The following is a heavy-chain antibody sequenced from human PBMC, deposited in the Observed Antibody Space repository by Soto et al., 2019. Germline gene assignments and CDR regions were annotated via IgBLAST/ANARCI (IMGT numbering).Heavy chain of an antibody. CDR3: ARSVFP. CDR2: IYYSGST. CDR1: GGSISSGGYY. Sequence: QVQLQESGPGLVXPXXXXSLTXTVSGGSISSGGYYWNWIRQHPGKGLEWIGYIYYSGSTYYNPSLKSRVTISVDTSKNQFSLXLSSXTXADXAVYYCARSVFPWGQGTLVTVSS. J-gene: IGHJ5*02. V-gene: IGHV4-31*02.